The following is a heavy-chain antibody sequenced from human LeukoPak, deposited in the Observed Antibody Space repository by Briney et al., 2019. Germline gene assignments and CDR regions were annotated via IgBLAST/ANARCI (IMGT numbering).Heavy chain of an antibody. V-gene: IGHV3-11*01. D-gene: IGHD2-2*02. CDR3: ARDLRDCSSTSCHSSAAFDI. CDR2: ISSSGSTI. CDR1: GFTFSDYY. Sequence: PGGSLRLSCAASGFTFSDYYMSWIRQAPGKGLEWVSYISSSGSTIYYADSVRGRFTISRDNAKNSLYLQMNSLRAEDTAVYYCARDLRDCSSTSCHSSAAFDIWGQGTMVTVSS. J-gene: IGHJ3*02.